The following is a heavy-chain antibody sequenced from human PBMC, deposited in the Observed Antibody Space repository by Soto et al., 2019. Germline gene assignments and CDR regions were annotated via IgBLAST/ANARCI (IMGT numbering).Heavy chain of an antibody. CDR3: AREFRGLGGDQLDY. V-gene: IGHV3-48*02. J-gene: IGHJ4*02. D-gene: IGHD4-17*01. CDR1: GFTFSSYS. Sequence: GGSLRLSCAASGFTFSSYSMNWVRQAPGKGLEWVSYISSSSSTIYYADSVKGRFTISRDNAKNSLYLQMNSLRDEDTAVYYCAREFRGLGGDQLDYWGQGTLVTVSS. CDR2: ISSSSSTI.